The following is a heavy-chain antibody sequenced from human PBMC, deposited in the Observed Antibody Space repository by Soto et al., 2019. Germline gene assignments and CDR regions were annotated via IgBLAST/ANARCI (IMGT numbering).Heavy chain of an antibody. Sequence: QVQLRESGPGLVKPSDTLSLTCVVSGHSMSCVVWWGWIRQPPGRGLEWIGYTKSTGSTHYNPSLASRVTNSVDTSRKQSALQLSSVTAVDTAVYYCARKTGGYAPFDDWGQGTLVTVSS. CDR1: GHSMSCVVW. D-gene: IGHD2-8*02. J-gene: IGHJ4*02. CDR2: TKSTGST. V-gene: IGHV4-28*01. CDR3: ARKTGGYAPFDD.